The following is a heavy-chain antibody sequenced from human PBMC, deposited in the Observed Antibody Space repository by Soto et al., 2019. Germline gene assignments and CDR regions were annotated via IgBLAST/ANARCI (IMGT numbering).Heavy chain of an antibody. Sequence: QVQLVQSGAEVKKPGSSVKVSCKASGGTFSSYAISWVRQAPGQGLEWMGRIIPILGTANYAQKFQGRGTITADESTSPAYMELGSRRSEDTAVYYCARERGRWLQSGVDYFAYWGQGTLVTVSS. CDR1: GGTFSSYA. CDR3: ARERGRWLQSGVDYFAY. CDR2: IIPILGTA. J-gene: IGHJ4*02. D-gene: IGHD3-16*01. V-gene: IGHV1-69*01.